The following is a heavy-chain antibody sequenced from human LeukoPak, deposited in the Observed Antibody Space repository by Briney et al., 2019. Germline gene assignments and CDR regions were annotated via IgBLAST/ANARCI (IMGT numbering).Heavy chain of an antibody. CDR1: GFTVSSNY. CDR2: IYSGGST. D-gene: IGHD6-13*01. Sequence: GGSLRLSCAASGFTVSSNYMSWVRQAPGKGLEWVSVIYSGGSTYYADSVKGRFTISRDNSKNTLYLQMNSLRSDDTAVYYCARDLSTSSSWYVQRNDAFDIWGQGTMVTVSS. J-gene: IGHJ3*02. V-gene: IGHV3-53*05. CDR3: ARDLSTSSSWYVQRNDAFDI.